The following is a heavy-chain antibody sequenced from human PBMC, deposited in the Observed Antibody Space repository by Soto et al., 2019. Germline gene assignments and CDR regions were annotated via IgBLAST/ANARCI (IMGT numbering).Heavy chain of an antibody. CDR1: GYSFSFYG. CDR3: ARDKDRAQLGGNYYYILDV. V-gene: IGHV1-18*01. CDR2: ISGYHGNT. Sequence: ASVKVSCKASGYSFSFYGINWVRQAPGQGLEWMGWISGYHGNTLYAQKVQDRVTITADESTSTAYMEVSGLRSDDTAVYYCARDKDRAQLGGNYYYILDVWGQGTTVTVSS. D-gene: IGHD3-10*01. J-gene: IGHJ6*02.